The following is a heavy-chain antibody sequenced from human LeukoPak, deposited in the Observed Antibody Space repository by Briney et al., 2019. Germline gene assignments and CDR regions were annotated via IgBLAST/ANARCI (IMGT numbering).Heavy chain of an antibody. Sequence: PGGSLRLSRAASGFTFSSYSMNWVRQAPGKGLEWVSYIRSSGSTIYYADSVKGRFTISRDNAKNSLYLQMNSLRAEDTAVYYCARGGSSWYGFDYWGQGTLVTVSS. CDR2: IRSSGSTI. CDR1: GFTFSSYS. J-gene: IGHJ4*02. V-gene: IGHV3-48*01. D-gene: IGHD2-15*01. CDR3: ARGGSSWYGFDY.